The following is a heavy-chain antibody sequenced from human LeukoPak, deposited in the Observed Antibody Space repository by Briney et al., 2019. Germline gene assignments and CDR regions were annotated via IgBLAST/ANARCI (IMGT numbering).Heavy chain of an antibody. CDR1: EYTFNNYY. Sequence: GASVNVSCKATEYTFNNYYLHWVRQAPGQGLEWMGWINPNTGRTNVAQKFQGRVTMTSDTSISTAYMELSRLRSDNTAVYYCARDLYGGTSATFDYWGQGTLVTVSS. D-gene: IGHD4-23*01. V-gene: IGHV1-2*02. CDR3: ARDLYGGTSATFDY. CDR2: INPNTGRT. J-gene: IGHJ4*02.